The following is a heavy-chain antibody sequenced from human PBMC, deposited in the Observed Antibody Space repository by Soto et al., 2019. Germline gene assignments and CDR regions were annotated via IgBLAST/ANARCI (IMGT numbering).Heavy chain of an antibody. CDR3: AKDRGYYSSSWPFY. V-gene: IGHV3-30*18. J-gene: IGHJ4*02. D-gene: IGHD6-13*01. CDR2: ISYDGTYK. CDR1: GSSFSSYG. Sequence: QVQLVESGGGVVQPGRSLRLSCAASGSSFSSYGIHWVRQVPGKGLEWVAVISYDGTYKHYADYVKGRFTFSRDNSKNTVYMQMNSLRAEDTADCAKDRGYYSSSWPFYWGQGTLVTVSS.